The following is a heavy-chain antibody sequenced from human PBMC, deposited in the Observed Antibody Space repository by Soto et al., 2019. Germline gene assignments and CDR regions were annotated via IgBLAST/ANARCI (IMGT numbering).Heavy chain of an antibody. D-gene: IGHD3-22*01. Sequence: QVQLVQSGAEVKKPGSSVKVSCKASGGTFSSYTISWVRQAPGQGLEWMGRIIPILGIANYAQKFQGRVTITADKYTSTAYMELSSLRSEDTAVYYCARGLYYYDSSGYYPDAFDIWGQGTMVTVSS. CDR2: IIPILGIA. V-gene: IGHV1-69*02. CDR1: GGTFSSYT. CDR3: ARGLYYYDSSGYYPDAFDI. J-gene: IGHJ3*02.